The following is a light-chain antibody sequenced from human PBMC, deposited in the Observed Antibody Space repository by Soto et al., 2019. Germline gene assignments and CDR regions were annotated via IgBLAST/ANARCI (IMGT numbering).Light chain of an antibody. Sequence: DIQMTQSPSSLSASVGDRFTITCRASQSIGRYLNWYQQKPGRAPKVLIYATSSLQSGVPSRFSGSGSGTDFTLTISSLQPEDFATYYCQQSYSTPRWTFGQGTKVDIK. CDR3: QQSYSTPRWT. CDR1: QSIGRY. V-gene: IGKV1-39*01. J-gene: IGKJ1*01. CDR2: ATS.